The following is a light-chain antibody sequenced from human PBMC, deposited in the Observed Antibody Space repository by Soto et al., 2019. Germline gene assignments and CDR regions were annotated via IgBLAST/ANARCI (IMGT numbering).Light chain of an antibody. V-gene: IGKV3-20*01. J-gene: IGKJ1*01. CDR3: QRYGSSPPWT. CDR2: GAS. CDR1: QSVTSNY. Sequence: EIVLTQSPGTLSLSPGERATLSCRASQSVTSNYLAWYQQKPGQARRLVIYGASSRATGIPDRFSGSVSGTDFTATIRRLEPGDFPVYFCQRYGSSPPWTSGLGPKVELK.